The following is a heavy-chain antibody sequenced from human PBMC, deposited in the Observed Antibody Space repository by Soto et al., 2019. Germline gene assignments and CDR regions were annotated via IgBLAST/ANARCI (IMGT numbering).Heavy chain of an antibody. CDR1: GFTFSDYY. V-gene: IGHV3-11*06. J-gene: IGHJ4*02. Sequence: GGSLRLSCAASGFTFSDYYMSWIRQAPGKGLEWVAYISGSTYYTNYADSVKGRFTISRDNAKNSLYLQINSLGAEDTAVYYCARDNKWPNYFDYWGQGTLVTVSS. D-gene: IGHD2-8*01. CDR2: ISGSTYYT. CDR3: ARDNKWPNYFDY.